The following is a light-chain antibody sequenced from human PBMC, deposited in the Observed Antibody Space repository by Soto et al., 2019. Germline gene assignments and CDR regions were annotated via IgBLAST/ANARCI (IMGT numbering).Light chain of an antibody. J-gene: IGKJ4*01. Sequence: EIVLTPSPAPLSLSPGERATLSCRASQSVSRHLAWYQQKPGQAPRLLIYDASNRATGIPARFSGSGSGTDFTLTISSLEPEDFAVYYCQQRNNWPPVTFGGGTKVDI. CDR1: QSVSRH. CDR3: QQRNNWPPVT. V-gene: IGKV3-11*01. CDR2: DAS.